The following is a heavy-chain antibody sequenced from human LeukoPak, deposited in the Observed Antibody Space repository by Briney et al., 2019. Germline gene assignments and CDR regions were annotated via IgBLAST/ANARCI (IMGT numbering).Heavy chain of an antibody. J-gene: IGHJ4*02. Sequence: SGGSLRLSCAASGFTFSGYWMSWVRQAPGKGLEWVANINQNGTSTFHADSVRGRFTISRDNAKNLQYLQMNGLTVDDTAVYYCARWANSIDYWGQGALVTVSS. CDR2: INQNGTST. V-gene: IGHV3-7*01. CDR1: GFTFSGYW. D-gene: IGHD5-18*01. CDR3: ARWANSIDY.